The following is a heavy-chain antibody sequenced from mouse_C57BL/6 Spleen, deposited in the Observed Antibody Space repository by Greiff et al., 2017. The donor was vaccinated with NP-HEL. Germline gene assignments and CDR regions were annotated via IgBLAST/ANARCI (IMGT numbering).Heavy chain of an antibody. CDR1: GFTFSSYA. J-gene: IGHJ2*01. Sequence: EVQLVESGGGLVKPGGSLKLSCAASGFTFSSYAMSWVRQTPEKRLEWVATISDGGSYTYYPDNVKGRFTISRDNAKNNLYLQMSHLKSEDTAMYYCARDMTTMSPFDYWGQGTTLTVSS. D-gene: IGHD2-1*01. CDR2: ISDGGSYT. V-gene: IGHV5-4*01. CDR3: ARDMTTMSPFDY.